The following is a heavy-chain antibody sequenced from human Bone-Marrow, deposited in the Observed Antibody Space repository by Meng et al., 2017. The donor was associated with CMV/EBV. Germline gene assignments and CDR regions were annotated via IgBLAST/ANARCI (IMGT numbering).Heavy chain of an antibody. CDR1: GFTFSGSA. J-gene: IGHJ6*02. CDR2: IRSKANTYAT. CDR3: TYGSGSYDAYYYYGMDV. V-gene: IGHV3-73*01. D-gene: IGHD3-10*01. Sequence: GGSLRLSCAASGFTFSGSAMHWVRQASGKGLEWVGRIRSKANTYATAYAASVKGRFTISRDDSKNTAYLQMNSLKTEDTAVYYCTYGSGSYDAYYYYGMDVWGQGTTVTVYS.